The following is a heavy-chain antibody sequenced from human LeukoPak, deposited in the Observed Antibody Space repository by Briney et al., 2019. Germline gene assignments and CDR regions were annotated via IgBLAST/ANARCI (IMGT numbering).Heavy chain of an antibody. V-gene: IGHV4-34*01. Sequence: GSLRLSCAASGFTFSSYWMSWIRQPPGKGLEWIGEINHSGSTNYNPSLKSRVTISVDTSKNQFSLKLSSVTAADTAVYYCARGRPLGYCSSTSCRYSASYYYYYMDVWGKGTTVTVSS. J-gene: IGHJ6*03. D-gene: IGHD2-2*01. CDR3: ARGRPLGYCSSTSCRYSASYYYYYMDV. CDR1: GFTFSSYW. CDR2: INHSGST.